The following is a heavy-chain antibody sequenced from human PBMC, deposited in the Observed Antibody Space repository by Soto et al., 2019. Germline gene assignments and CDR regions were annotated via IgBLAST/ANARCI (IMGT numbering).Heavy chain of an antibody. CDR2: ISYDGSNK. CDR1: GFTFSSYA. D-gene: IGHD6-19*01. CDR3: ARDGERYSSGWEYYYYYGMDV. Sequence: GGSLSLSCAASGFTFSSYAMHWVRQTPGKGLEWVAVISYDGSNKYYADSVKGRFTISRDNSKNTLYLQMNSLRAEDTAVYYCARDGERYSSGWEYYYYYGMDVWGQGTTVTVSS. V-gene: IGHV3-30-3*01. J-gene: IGHJ6*02.